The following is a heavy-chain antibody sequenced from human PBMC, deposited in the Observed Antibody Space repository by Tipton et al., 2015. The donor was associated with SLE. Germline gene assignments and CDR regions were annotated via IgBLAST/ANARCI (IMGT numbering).Heavy chain of an antibody. CDR3: GKDLVPGGLDV. CDR2: FSLDSNNI. J-gene: IGHJ6*02. V-gene: IGHV3-9*02. Sequence: LSLTCAVSGVTSDLYAMHWVRQAPGKGLEWVSGFSLDSNNIGYAVSVRGRFSVSRDKARNVLHLHMSSLRPDDTAVYFCGKDLVPGGLDVWGPGTTVTVSS. CDR1: GVTSDLYA.